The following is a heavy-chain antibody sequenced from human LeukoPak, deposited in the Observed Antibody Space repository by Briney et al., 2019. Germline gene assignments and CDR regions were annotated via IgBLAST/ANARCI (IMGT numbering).Heavy chain of an antibody. D-gene: IGHD3-22*01. CDR1: GFTFDDYA. CDR2: ISWNSGSI. J-gene: IGHJ3*02. V-gene: IGHV3-9*01. CDR3: AKDKGRTYYYDSSGYSRDAFDI. Sequence: PGGSLRLSCAASGFTFDDYAMHWVRQAPGKGLEWVSGISWNSGSIGYADSVKGRFTISRDNAKNSLYLQMNSLRAEDTALYYCAKDKGRTYYYDSSGYSRDAFDIWGQGTMVTVSS.